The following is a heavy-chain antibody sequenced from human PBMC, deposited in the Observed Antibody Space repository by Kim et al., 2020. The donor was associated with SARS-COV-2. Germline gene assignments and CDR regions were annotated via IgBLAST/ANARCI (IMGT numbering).Heavy chain of an antibody. Sequence: SETLSLTCTVSGGSISSYYWSWIRQPPGKGLEWIGYIYYSGSTNYNPSLKSRVTISVDTSKNQFSLKLSSVTAADTAVYYCARVSRLSRLQDYYYGMDVWGQGTTVTVSS. CDR1: GGSISSYY. V-gene: IGHV4-59*13. D-gene: IGHD4-4*01. J-gene: IGHJ6*02. CDR3: ARVSRLSRLQDYYYGMDV. CDR2: IYYSGST.